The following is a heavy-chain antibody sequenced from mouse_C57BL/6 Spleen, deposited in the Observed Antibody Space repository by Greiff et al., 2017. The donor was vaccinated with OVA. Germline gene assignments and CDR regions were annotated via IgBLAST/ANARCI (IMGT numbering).Heavy chain of an antibody. CDR2: FHPYNDDT. Sequence: QVQLQPSGAELVKPGASVKLSCKASGYTFTTYPIEWMKQNHGQSLEWIGNFHPYNDDTKYNEKFKGKATLTVEKSSSTVYLELCSLTSDDSAFFYCARKRDDNDGGFAYWGQGTLVTVSA. CDR1: GYTFTTYP. D-gene: IGHD2-4*01. CDR3: ARKRDDNDGGFAY. V-gene: IGHV1-47*01. J-gene: IGHJ3*01.